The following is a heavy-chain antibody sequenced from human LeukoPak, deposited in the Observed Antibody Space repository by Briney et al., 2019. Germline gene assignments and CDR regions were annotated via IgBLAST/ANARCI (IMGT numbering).Heavy chain of an antibody. CDR1: GYTFTSYG. J-gene: IGHJ5*02. V-gene: IGHV1-2*02. Sequence: ASVKVSCKASGYTFTSYGISWVRQAPGQGLEWMGWINPNSGETDYAPKFQGRVTMTRDTAISTAYMEVTRLTSDDTAKYYCARVLGSRADPWGQGTLVSVSS. CDR2: INPNSGET. CDR3: ARVLGSRADP.